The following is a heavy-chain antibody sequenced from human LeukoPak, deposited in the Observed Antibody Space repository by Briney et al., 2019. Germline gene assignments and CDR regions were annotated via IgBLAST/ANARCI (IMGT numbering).Heavy chain of an antibody. V-gene: IGHV1-69*13. CDR2: IIPIFGTA. Sequence: SVKVSCKASGGTFSSYAISLVRQAPGQGLEWMGGIIPIFGTANYAQKFQGRVTITADESTSTAYMELSSLRSEDTAVYYCARGGIAVASAFDIWGQGTMVTVSS. CDR3: ARGGIAVASAFDI. CDR1: GGTFSSYA. D-gene: IGHD6-19*01. J-gene: IGHJ3*02.